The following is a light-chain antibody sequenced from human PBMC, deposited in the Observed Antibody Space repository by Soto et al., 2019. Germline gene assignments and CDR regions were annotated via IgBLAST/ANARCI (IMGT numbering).Light chain of an antibody. CDR1: NSNIGAGYD. Sequence: QSVLTQPPSVSGAPGQRVTISCTGSNSNIGAGYDVHWYQQVQGTAPKLLIYGNDNRPSGVPDRFSASRSGTSASLVITGLQAEDEADYYCQSYDGSLSALFGGGTQLTVL. V-gene: IGLV1-40*01. CDR3: QSYDGSLSAL. J-gene: IGLJ2*01. CDR2: GND.